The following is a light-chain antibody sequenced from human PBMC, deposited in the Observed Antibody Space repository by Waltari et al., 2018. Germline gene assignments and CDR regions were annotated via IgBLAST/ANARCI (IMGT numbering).Light chain of an antibody. CDR2: GAS. Sequence: EIVMTQSPATLSVSQGERATLSCRTSQNVKNNLAWYQQKPGQAPRLLIYGASTRATGIPARFSGSGSGTEFTLTISSVQSEDFAVYYCQQYDNWPPITFGQGTRLEIK. CDR3: QQYDNWPPIT. J-gene: IGKJ5*01. CDR1: QNVKNN. V-gene: IGKV3-15*01.